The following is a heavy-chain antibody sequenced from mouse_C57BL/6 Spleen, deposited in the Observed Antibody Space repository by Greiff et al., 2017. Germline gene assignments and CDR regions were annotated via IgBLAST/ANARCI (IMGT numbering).Heavy chain of an antibody. D-gene: IGHD1-1*01. CDR2: SRNKANDYTT. V-gene: IGHV7-1*01. J-gene: IGHJ4*01. CDR3: ARNYYYYAIDY. Sequence: EVNVVESGGGLVQSGRSLRLSCATSGFTFSDFYMEWVRQAPGKGLEWIAASRNKANDYTTEYSASVKGRFIVSRDTSQSILYLQMNALRAEDTAIYYCARNYYYYAIDYWGQGTSVTVSS. CDR1: GFTFSDFY.